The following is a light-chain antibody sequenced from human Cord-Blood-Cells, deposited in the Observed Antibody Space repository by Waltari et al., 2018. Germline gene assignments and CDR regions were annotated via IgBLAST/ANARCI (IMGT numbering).Light chain of an antibody. CDR1: KSGAKF. Sequence: SYELPQPPSVSVSPGQTASITCPGAKSGAKFACWSQQKPGQCPVLVLYQDSKRPSGIPERFSGSNSGNTATLTISGTQAMDEADYYCQAWDSSTVIFGGGTKLTVL. V-gene: IGLV3-1*01. J-gene: IGLJ2*01. CDR3: QAWDSSTVI. CDR2: QDS.